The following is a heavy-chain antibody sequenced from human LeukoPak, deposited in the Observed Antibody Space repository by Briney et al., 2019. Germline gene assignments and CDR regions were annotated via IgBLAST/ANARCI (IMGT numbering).Heavy chain of an antibody. CDR2: IYYSGST. J-gene: IGHJ4*02. D-gene: IGHD3-3*01. Sequence: SETLSLTCTVSGGSISSYYWSWIRQPPGKGLEWIGYIYYSGSTNYNPSLKSRVTISVDTSKNQFSLKLSSVTAADTAVYYCARARPPDYDFWSRYYEIDYWGQGTLVTVSS. CDR3: ARARPPDYDFWSRYYEIDY. V-gene: IGHV4-59*01. CDR1: GGSISSYY.